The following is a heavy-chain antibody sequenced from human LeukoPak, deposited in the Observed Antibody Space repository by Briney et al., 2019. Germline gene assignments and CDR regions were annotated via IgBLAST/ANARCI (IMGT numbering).Heavy chain of an antibody. CDR3: AREPVFLGYRSGGSCHNFDY. D-gene: IGHD2-15*01. Sequence: GGSLRLSCAASGFTFSDYYMSWIRQAPGKGLEWVSYISSSGSTIYYADSVKGRFTISRDNAKNSLYLQMNSLRAEDTAVYYCAREPVFLGYRSGGSCHNFDYWGQGTLVTVSS. V-gene: IGHV3-11*01. J-gene: IGHJ4*02. CDR2: ISSSGSTI. CDR1: GFTFSDYY.